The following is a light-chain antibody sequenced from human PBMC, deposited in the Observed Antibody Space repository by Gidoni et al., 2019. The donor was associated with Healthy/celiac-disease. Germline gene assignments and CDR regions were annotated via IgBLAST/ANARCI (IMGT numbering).Light chain of an antibody. J-gene: IGKJ2*01. V-gene: IGKV3-20*01. Sequence: EIVLTQSPGTLSLSPGERATLSCRASKSVSSSYLAGYQQKPGQAPRLLIYGSSSRATGIPDRFCGSGSSTDFTLTISRLEPEDFAVYYCQQYGSSPPYTFGQGTKLEIK. CDR3: QQYGSSPPYT. CDR2: GSS. CDR1: KSVSSSY.